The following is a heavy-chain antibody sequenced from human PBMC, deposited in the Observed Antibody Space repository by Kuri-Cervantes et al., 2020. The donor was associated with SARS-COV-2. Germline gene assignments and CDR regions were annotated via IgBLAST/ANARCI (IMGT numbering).Heavy chain of an antibody. Sequence: ASVKVSCKASGYTFTSYDINWVRRATGQGLEWMGWMNPNSGNAGYAQKFQGRVTITRNTSISTAYMELSSLRSEDTAVYYCARASSHYYDFWSGSYDAFDIWGQGTMVTVSS. CDR3: ARASSHYYDFWSGSYDAFDI. CDR2: MNPNSGNA. CDR1: GYTFTSYD. D-gene: IGHD3-3*01. V-gene: IGHV1-8*03. J-gene: IGHJ3*02.